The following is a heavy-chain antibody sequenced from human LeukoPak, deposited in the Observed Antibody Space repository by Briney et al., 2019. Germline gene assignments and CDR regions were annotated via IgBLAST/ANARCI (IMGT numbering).Heavy chain of an antibody. V-gene: IGHV3-23*01. CDR2: ISGSGGST. Sequence: GGSLRLSCAASGFTFSSYTMSWVRQAPGKGLEWVSTISGSGGSTHYADSVKGRFTISRDNSENTLYLQVNSLRAEDTAVYYCAKEMSTWDYWGQRTLVTVSS. J-gene: IGHJ4*02. CDR3: AKEMSTWDY. CDR1: GFTFSSYT.